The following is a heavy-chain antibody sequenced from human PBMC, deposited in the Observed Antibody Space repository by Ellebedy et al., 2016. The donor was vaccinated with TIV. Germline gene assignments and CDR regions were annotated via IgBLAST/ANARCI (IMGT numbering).Heavy chain of an antibody. J-gene: IGHJ2*01. CDR2: SHFIGNT. CDR1: GGSLNLYY. V-gene: IGHV4-59*12. D-gene: IGHD1-14*01. CDR3: ARLRQSRDRSHWYFDL. Sequence: SETLSLXXTVSGGSLNLYYWSWIRQTPGKGLEWIGYSHFIGNTKYNPSLKNRVTMSVDASTTQLSLNLSSVTAADTAVYFCARLRQSRDRSHWYFDLWGRGTLVTVSS.